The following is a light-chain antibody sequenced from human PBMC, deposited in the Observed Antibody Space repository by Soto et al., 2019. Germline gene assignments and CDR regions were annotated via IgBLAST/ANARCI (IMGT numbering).Light chain of an antibody. CDR2: DND. J-gene: IGLJ2*01. V-gene: IGLV1-51*01. CDR3: GTWDSSLSVVV. CDR1: SSNVGNNY. Sequence: VPTEPPSGSAGPGGKGTIPCTGRSSNVGNNYVSWYQQLPGAAPKLLIDDNDKRPSGIPDRFSGSKSGTSATLGITGLQTGDEADYFCGTWDSSLSVVVFGGGTKVTV.